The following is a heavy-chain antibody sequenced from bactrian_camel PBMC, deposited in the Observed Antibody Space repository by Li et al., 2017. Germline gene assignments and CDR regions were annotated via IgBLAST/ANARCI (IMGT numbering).Heavy chain of an antibody. J-gene: IGHJ6*01. CDR3: AADNPGGPTHYSDGGVWGRLSAGY. D-gene: IGHD7*01. Sequence: DVQLVESGGGLVQPGGSLRLSCAASGYSVSKGYMAWFRQAPGKEREAVAAIYFGGASTYYADSVKGRFTISQGNAKNTVYLQMNSLKPEDTATYYCAADNPGGPTHYSDGGVWGRLSAGYWGRGTQVTV. V-gene: IGHV3S40*01. CDR1: GYSVSKGY. CDR2: IYFGGAST.